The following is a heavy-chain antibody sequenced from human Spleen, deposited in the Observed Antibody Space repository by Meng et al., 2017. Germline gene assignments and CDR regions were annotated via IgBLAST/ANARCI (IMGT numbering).Heavy chain of an antibody. CDR1: GDSVSRNNVA. D-gene: IGHD5-12*01. J-gene: IGHJ4*02. Sequence: QVQLQQSGPGLVKPSQTLSLTCAISGDSVSRNNVAWNWIRQSPSRGLEWLGRTYYRSKWYNYYAVSVKSRLTITPDTSKNQFSLQLNSVTPEDTAVYYCARSSGPLDYWGQGTLVTVSS. CDR3: ARSSGPLDY. V-gene: IGHV6-1*01. CDR2: TYYRSKWYN.